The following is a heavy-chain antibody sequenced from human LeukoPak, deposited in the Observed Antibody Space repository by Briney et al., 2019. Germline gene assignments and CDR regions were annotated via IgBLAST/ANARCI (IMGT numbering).Heavy chain of an antibody. J-gene: IGHJ6*02. Sequence: GRSLRLSCAASGFTFDDYAMHWVRQAPGKGLEWVSGISWNSDSIGYADSVKGRFTISRDNAKNSLYLQMNSLRVEDTALYYCAKDMWFGGLSRYGMDVWGQGTTVTVSS. D-gene: IGHD3-10*01. CDR2: ISWNSDSI. CDR1: GFTFDDYA. V-gene: IGHV3-9*01. CDR3: AKDMWFGGLSRYGMDV.